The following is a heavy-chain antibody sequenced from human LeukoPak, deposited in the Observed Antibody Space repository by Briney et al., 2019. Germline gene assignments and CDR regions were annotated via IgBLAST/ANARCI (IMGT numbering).Heavy chain of an antibody. J-gene: IGHJ4*02. CDR1: GYTFTSYG. CDR3: AREEELVSRGSYDY. D-gene: IGHD6-13*01. Sequence: ASVKVSCKASGYTFTSYGISWVRQAPGQGLEWMGWISAYNGNTNYAQKLQGRVTMTTDTSTSTAYMELRSLRSDDTAVYYCAREEELVSRGSYDYWGQGTLVTVSS. CDR2: ISAYNGNT. V-gene: IGHV1-18*01.